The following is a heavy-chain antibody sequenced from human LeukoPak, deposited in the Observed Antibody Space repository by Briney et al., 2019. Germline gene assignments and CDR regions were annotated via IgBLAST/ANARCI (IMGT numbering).Heavy chain of an antibody. Sequence: GGSLRLSCAASGFTFSSYAMSWVRQAPGKGLEWVSAISGSGGSTYYADSVKGRFTISRDNSKNTLYLQMNSLRAEDTTVYYCAKYIVPAATLPDAFGIWGQGTMVTVSS. CDR3: AKYIVPAATLPDAFGI. J-gene: IGHJ3*02. CDR2: ISGSGGST. D-gene: IGHD2-2*01. V-gene: IGHV3-23*01. CDR1: GFTFSSYA.